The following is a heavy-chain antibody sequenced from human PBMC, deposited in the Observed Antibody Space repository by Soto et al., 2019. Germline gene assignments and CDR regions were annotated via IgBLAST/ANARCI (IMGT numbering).Heavy chain of an antibody. Sequence: QVQLQESGPGLVKPSETLSLTCTVSGGSISSGGYYWSWIRQHPGKGLEWIGYIYYSGSTYYNPSLKSRVTISVDTSKNQFSLKLSSVTAADTAIYYCARDSPITMVGPVQNWFDPWGQGTPVTVSS. CDR3: ARDSPITMVGPVQNWFDP. CDR1: GGSISSGGYY. J-gene: IGHJ5*02. V-gene: IGHV4-31*03. D-gene: IGHD3-10*01. CDR2: IYYSGST.